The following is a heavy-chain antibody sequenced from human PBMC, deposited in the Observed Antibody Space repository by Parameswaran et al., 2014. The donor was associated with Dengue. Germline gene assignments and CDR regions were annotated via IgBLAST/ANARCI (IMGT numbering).Heavy chain of an antibody. V-gene: IGHV1-69*15. D-gene: IGHD2-2*02. CDR3: AGRYCTSSVCYRGFDS. CDR2: IMPIFGIA. J-gene: IGHJ4*02. Sequence: RLVRQAPGQGPEWMGRIMPIFGIAVYAQRFQGRVTITADESTSTAYMEVSSLRSEDTAVYYCAGRYCTSSVCYRGFDSWGQGTLVTVSS.